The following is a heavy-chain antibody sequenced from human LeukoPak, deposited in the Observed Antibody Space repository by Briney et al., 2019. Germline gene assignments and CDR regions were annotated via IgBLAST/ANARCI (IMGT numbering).Heavy chain of an antibody. J-gene: IGHJ6*02. CDR1: GFTFSSYG. Sequence: GGSLRLSCAASGFTFSSYGMHWVRQAPGKGLEWVAVIWYDGSNKYYADSVKGRFTISRDNSKNTLYLQMNSLRAEDTAVYYCARDTVDYGMDVWGQGTTVTASS. V-gene: IGHV3-33*01. CDR3: ARDTVDYGMDV. D-gene: IGHD4-11*01. CDR2: IWYDGSNK.